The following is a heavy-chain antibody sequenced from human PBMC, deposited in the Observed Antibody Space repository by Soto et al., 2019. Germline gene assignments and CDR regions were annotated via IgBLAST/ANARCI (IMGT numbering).Heavy chain of an antibody. CDR2: IRGGGSPI. V-gene: IGHV3-48*03. J-gene: IGHJ4*02. D-gene: IGHD1-7*01. CDR1: GLTFSTYE. Sequence: GGSLRLSCAASGLTFSTYEMNWVRQAPGKGLEWVSYIRGGGSPILYADSVKGRFTISRYNAKNSLYLQMNSLRAEDTAIYYCASKIFGTTYFDYWGQGALVTVSS. CDR3: ASKIFGTTYFDY.